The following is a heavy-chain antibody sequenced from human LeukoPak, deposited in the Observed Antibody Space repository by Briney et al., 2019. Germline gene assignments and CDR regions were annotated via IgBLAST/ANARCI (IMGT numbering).Heavy chain of an antibody. CDR3: ARDALGYGGQNYGMDV. J-gene: IGHJ6*04. V-gene: IGHV3-53*01. CDR1: GLTVSSNY. Sequence: GGSLRLSCAASGLTVSSNYMSWVRQAPGKGLEWVSFIYSGGSTYYADSVKGRFTISRDNSKNTLYLQMNSLRAEDTAVYYCARDALGYGGQNYGMDVWGKGTTVTVSS. CDR2: IYSGGST. D-gene: IGHD5-12*01.